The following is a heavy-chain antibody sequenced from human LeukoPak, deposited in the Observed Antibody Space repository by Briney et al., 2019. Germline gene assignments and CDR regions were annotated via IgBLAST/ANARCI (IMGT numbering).Heavy chain of an antibody. CDR1: GFTFSSYA. D-gene: IGHD6-13*01. J-gene: IGHJ4*02. V-gene: IGHV3-23*01. CDR3: AKEYSLSFDY. Sequence: GGSLRLSCAASGFTFSSYAMSWVRQAPGKGLEWVSTINGGGVNTHYADSVGGRFTISRDNSKNTLFLQMNSLRDEDTAVYYCAKEYSLSFDYWGQGTLVTVSS. CDR2: INGGGVNT.